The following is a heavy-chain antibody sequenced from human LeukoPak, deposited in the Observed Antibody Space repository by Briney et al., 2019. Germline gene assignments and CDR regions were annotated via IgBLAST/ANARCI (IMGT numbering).Heavy chain of an antibody. J-gene: IGHJ6*04. D-gene: IGHD5-12*01. V-gene: IGHV1-69*13. CDR3: ARTDGQVATMPLYYYYGMDV. CDR2: IIPIFGTA. CDR1: GGTFTSYA. Sequence: SVKVSCKASGGTFTSYAISWVRQAPGQGLEWMGGIIPIFGTANYAQKFQGRVTITADESTSTAYMELSSLRSEDTAVYYCARTDGQVATMPLYYYYGMDVWGKGTTVTVSS.